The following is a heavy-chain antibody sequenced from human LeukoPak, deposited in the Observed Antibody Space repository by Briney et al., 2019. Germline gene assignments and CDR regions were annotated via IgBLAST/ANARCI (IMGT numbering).Heavy chain of an antibody. Sequence: SETLSLTCSVSGDSISSGTYYWSWIRQPAGKGLEWVGHISTNGRTNYNPSLKSRVTISIDASKNQFSLRLSSVTAADTAVYYCARVWSEEPRAYYHYMDVWGTRTPVTVSS. CDR1: GDSISSGTYY. V-gene: IGHV4-61*09. D-gene: IGHD3-10*01. CDR2: ISTNGRT. J-gene: IGHJ6*03. CDR3: ARVWSEEPRAYYHYMDV.